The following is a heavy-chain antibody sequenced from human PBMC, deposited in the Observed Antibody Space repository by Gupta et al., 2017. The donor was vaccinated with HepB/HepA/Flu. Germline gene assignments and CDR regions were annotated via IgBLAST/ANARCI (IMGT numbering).Heavy chain of an antibody. V-gene: IGHV3-23*01. CDR2: IRGSGGST. D-gene: IGHD3-3*01. Sequence: EVQLLESGGGLVQPGGSLRLSCAASGFTFSSYAMIWVRQAPGKGLEWVSAIRGSGGSTYYADSVKGRFTISRDNSKNTLYLQMNSLRAEDTAVYYCAKDRRFLEWSDFDYWGQGTLVTVSS. CDR1: GFTFSSYA. J-gene: IGHJ4*02. CDR3: AKDRRFLEWSDFDY.